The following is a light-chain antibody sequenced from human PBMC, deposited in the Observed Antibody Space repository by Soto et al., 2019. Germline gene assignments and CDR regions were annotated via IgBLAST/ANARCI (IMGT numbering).Light chain of an antibody. J-gene: IGKJ4*01. CDR2: DAS. V-gene: IGKV3-11*01. CDR1: QSVESY. Sequence: EIVLTQSPATLSLSPGGRATLSCRASQSVESYLAWYQQKPGQAPRLLIYDASNRATGIPARFSGSGSGTDFTLTISNLEPDDFAVYYCQQRLNWPPLTFGGGTKVELK. CDR3: QQRLNWPPLT.